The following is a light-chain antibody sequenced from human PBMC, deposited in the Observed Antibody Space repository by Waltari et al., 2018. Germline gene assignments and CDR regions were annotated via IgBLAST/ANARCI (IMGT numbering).Light chain of an antibody. V-gene: IGKV4-1*01. CDR3: QQYLSVPLT. Sequence: DIVMTQSPDSLALSLGERATINCKSSQSLLFTSNNKASLAWYLQKPGQPPKLLIFWASTRQSGVPDRFGGGGSGTDFTLTISSLQAEDVAVYYCQQYLSVPLTFGGGTKVEI. CDR1: QSLLFTSNNKAS. CDR2: WAS. J-gene: IGKJ4*01.